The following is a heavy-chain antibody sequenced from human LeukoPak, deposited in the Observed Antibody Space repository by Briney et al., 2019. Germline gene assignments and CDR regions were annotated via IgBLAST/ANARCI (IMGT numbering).Heavy chain of an antibody. CDR2: ISGSGGST. Sequence: GGTLRLSCAASGFTFSSYAMSWVRQAPGKGLEWVSAISGSGGSTYYADSVKGRFTISRDNSKNTLYLQMNSLRAEDTAVYYCAKAGDSSGYFFGSFDYWGQGTLVTVSS. D-gene: IGHD3-22*01. J-gene: IGHJ4*02. V-gene: IGHV3-23*01. CDR1: GFTFSSYA. CDR3: AKAGDSSGYFFGSFDY.